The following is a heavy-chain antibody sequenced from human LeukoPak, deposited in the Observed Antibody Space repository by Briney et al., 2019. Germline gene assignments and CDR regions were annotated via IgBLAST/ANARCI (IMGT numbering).Heavy chain of an antibody. V-gene: IGHV4-34*01. CDR3: AAAYYYYYMDV. CDR2: INHSGST. Sequence: PSETLSLTCAVYGGSFSGYYWSWIRQPPGKGLEWIGEINHSGSTNYNPSLKSRVTISVDTSKNQFSLKLSSVTAADTAVYYCAAAYYYYYMDVWGKGTTVTVSS. CDR1: GGSFSGYY. J-gene: IGHJ6*03.